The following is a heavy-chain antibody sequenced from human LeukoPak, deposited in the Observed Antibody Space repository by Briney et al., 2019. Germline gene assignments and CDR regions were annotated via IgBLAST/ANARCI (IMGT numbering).Heavy chain of an antibody. Sequence: GGSLRLSCAASGFTFSSYAMHWVRQAPGKGLEWVAVISYDGSNKYYADSVKGRFAISRDNSKNTLYLQMNSLRAEDTAVYYCAREGGNYYAEYFQHWGQGTLVTVSS. V-gene: IGHV3-30*09. CDR1: GFTFSSYA. CDR2: ISYDGSNK. D-gene: IGHD3-10*01. J-gene: IGHJ1*01. CDR3: AREGGNYYAEYFQH.